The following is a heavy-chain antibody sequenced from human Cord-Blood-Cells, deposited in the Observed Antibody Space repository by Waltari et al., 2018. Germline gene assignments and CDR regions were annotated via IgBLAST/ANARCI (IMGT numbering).Heavy chain of an antibody. CDR3: ARDEGYDFWSGYSNWFDP. D-gene: IGHD3-3*01. Sequence: QVQLVQSGAEVKKPGASVRVSCKASGYTFTGYYMHWVGQAPGQGLEWMGWINPNSGGTNYAQKFQGRVTMTRDTSISTAYMELSRLRSDDTAVYYCARDEGYDFWSGYSNWFDPWGQGTLVTVSS. J-gene: IGHJ5*02. V-gene: IGHV1-2*02. CDR2: INPNSGGT. CDR1: GYTFTGYY.